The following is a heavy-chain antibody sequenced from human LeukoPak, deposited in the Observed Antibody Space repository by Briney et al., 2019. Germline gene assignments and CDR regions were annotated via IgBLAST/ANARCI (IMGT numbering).Heavy chain of an antibody. V-gene: IGHV1-69*01. Sequence: SVKVSCKASGGTFISYGISWVRQAPGQGLEWMGGIIPIFGTANYAQKFQGRVTITADESTSTAYMELSSLRSEDTAVYYCARLDEYSSSSRYYGMDVWGQGTTVTVSS. CDR3: ARLDEYSSSSRYYGMDV. CDR2: IIPIFGTA. J-gene: IGHJ6*02. D-gene: IGHD6-6*01. CDR1: GGTFISYG.